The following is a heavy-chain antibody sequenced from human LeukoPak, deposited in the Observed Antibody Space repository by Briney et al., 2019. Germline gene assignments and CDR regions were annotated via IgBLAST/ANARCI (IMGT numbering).Heavy chain of an antibody. J-gene: IGHJ4*02. Sequence: AGSLRLSCAASGFTFSSYAMSWVRQAPGKGLEWVSAISGSGGSTFYADSVKGRFTISRDNSKNTLYLQMNSLRAEDTAVYYCAKDVYSSSWSSFDYWGQGTLVTVSS. CDR2: ISGSGGST. D-gene: IGHD6-13*01. V-gene: IGHV3-23*01. CDR3: AKDVYSSSWSSFDY. CDR1: GFTFSSYA.